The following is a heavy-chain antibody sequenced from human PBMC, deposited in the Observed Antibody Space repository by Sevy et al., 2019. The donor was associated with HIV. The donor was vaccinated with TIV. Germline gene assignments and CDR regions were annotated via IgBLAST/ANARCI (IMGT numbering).Heavy chain of an antibody. Sequence: ASVKVSCKASGYTFTSYDINWVRQATGQGLEWMGWMNPNSGNTGYAQKFQGRVTMTRNTSISTAYMELSSLRSEDTAVYYCARAPPHYGSSWYLAADAFDIWGQGTMVTVSS. CDR1: GYTFTSYD. CDR3: ARAPPHYGSSWYLAADAFDI. CDR2: MNPNSGNT. V-gene: IGHV1-8*01. D-gene: IGHD6-13*01. J-gene: IGHJ3*02.